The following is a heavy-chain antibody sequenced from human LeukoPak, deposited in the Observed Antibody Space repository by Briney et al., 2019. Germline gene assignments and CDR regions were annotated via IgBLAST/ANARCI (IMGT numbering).Heavy chain of an antibody. V-gene: IGHV3-23*01. CDR3: AKDLALGYFDY. CDR2: ISGSGGST. J-gene: IGHJ4*02. Sequence: HPGGSLRLSCAASGFTFSSYATSWVRQAPGKGLEWVSGISGSGGSTNYADSVKGRFTISRDNSRNTLYLQMNSLRAEDTAVYYCAKDLALGYFDYWGQGTLVTVSS. CDR1: GFTFSSYA.